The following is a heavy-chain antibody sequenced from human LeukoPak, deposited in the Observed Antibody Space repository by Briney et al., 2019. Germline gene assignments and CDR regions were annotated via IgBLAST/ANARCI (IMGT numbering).Heavy chain of an antibody. J-gene: IGHJ3*02. CDR2: IYYSGST. CDR1: GGSISSSSYY. Sequence: PSETLSLTCTVSGGSISSSSYYWGWIRQPPGKGLEWIGSIYYSGSTYYNPSLKSRVTISVDTSKNQFSLKLSSVTAADTAVYYCARRYYDSSGYNDAFDIWGQGTMVTVSS. D-gene: IGHD3-22*01. V-gene: IGHV4-39*01. CDR3: ARRYYDSSGYNDAFDI.